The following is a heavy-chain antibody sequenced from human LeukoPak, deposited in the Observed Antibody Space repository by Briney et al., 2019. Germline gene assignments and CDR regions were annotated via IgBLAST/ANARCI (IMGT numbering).Heavy chain of an antibody. CDR3: ARAASEGYFDY. Sequence: GGSLRLSCAASDFTVRSNYMNWVRQAPGKGLEWVSVICAGGATFYADSVKGRFTISRDISKNTVYLHMNSLRAEDTAVYYCARAASEGYFDYWGRGTLVTVSS. CDR1: DFTVRSNY. J-gene: IGHJ4*02. CDR2: ICAGGAT. V-gene: IGHV3-53*01.